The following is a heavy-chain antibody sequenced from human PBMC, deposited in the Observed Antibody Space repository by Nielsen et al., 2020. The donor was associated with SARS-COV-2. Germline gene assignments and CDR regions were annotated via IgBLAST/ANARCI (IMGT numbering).Heavy chain of an antibody. Sequence: VRQAPGKGLEWVANIKQDGSEKYYVDSVKGRFTISRDNAKNSLYLQMNSLRAEDTAVYYCARGRDLIGYSSSWRVNDAFDIWGQGTMVTVSS. V-gene: IGHV3-7*01. D-gene: IGHD6-13*01. J-gene: IGHJ3*02. CDR2: IKQDGSEK. CDR3: ARGRDLIGYSSSWRVNDAFDI.